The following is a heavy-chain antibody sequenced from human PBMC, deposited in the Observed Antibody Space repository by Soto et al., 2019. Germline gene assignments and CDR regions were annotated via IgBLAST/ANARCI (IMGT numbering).Heavy chain of an antibody. Sequence: PGGSLRLSCVVSEFPFSSYWMSWVRQAPGKGLEWVANIKKDGSEQYYVDSVKGRFTISRDNAKKSLYLQMNSLRVEDTAVYHCARAGVRYPTGTTDHWGPGTLVTVSS. CDR1: EFPFSSYW. CDR3: ARAGVRYPTGTTDH. J-gene: IGHJ4*02. D-gene: IGHD1-7*01. V-gene: IGHV3-7*03. CDR2: IKKDGSEQ.